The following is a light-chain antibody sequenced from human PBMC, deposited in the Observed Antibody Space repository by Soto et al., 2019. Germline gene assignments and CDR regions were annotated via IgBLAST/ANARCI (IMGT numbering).Light chain of an antibody. V-gene: IGLV2-11*01. J-gene: IGLJ3*02. Sequence: LTQPRSVSGSPGQSVTISCTGTSSDVGGYNYVSWYQQHPGKAPKLVIYDVSKRPSGVPDRYSGSKSGNTASLTVSGLQAEDEADYSCCSYAGTYTQWVFGGGTKVTVL. CDR1: SSDVGGYNY. CDR3: CSYAGTYTQWV. CDR2: DVS.